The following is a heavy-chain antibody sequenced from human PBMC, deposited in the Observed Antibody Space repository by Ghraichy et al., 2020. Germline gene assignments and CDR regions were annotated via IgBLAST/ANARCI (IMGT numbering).Heavy chain of an antibody. J-gene: IGHJ6*02. V-gene: IGHV3-9*01. D-gene: IGHD2-2*01. CDR1: GFTFDDYA. CDR3: AKGASSTSSYYYYGMDV. CDR2: ISWNSGRI. Sequence: GGSLRLSCAASGFTFDDYAMHWVRQAPGKGLEWVSGISWNSGRIAYADSVKGRFTISRDNAKNSLYLQMNSLRAEDTALYYCAKGASSTSSYYYYGMDVWGQGTTVTVSS.